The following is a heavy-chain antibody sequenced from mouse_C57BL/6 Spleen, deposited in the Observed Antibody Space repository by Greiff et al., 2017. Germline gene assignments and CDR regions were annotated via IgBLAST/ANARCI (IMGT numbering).Heavy chain of an antibody. CDR3: ARGGWYFDY. CDR2: IYPSDSET. D-gene: IGHD2-3*01. CDR1: GYTFTSYW. V-gene: IGHV1-61*01. J-gene: IGHJ2*01. Sequence: VQLQQPGAELVRPGSSVKLSCKASGYTFTSYWLDWVKQRPGQGLEWIGNIYPSDSETHYNQKFKDKATLTVDKSSSTAYMQLSSLTSEDSAVYYCARGGWYFDYWGQGTTLTVSS.